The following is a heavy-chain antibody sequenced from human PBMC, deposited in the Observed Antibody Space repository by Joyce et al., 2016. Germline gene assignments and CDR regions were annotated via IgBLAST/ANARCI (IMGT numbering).Heavy chain of an antibody. Sequence: QLQLQESGPGLVKPSETLSLTCSVSRGAISSSNYYWGWIRQPPGKGLELVGNIYHTGNTYDNPSLKSRVTISVDTSKNHFSLNLSSVTAADTAVYYCARHRVATLYFDYWGQGTLVTVSS. CDR2: IYHTGNT. V-gene: IGHV4-39*01. CDR1: RGAISSSNYY. J-gene: IGHJ4*02. CDR3: ARHRVATLYFDY. D-gene: IGHD5-12*01.